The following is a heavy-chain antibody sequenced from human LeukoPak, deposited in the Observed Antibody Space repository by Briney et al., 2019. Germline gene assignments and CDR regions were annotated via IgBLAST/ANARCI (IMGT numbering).Heavy chain of an antibody. Sequence: ASVKVSCKASGYTFTSYDINWVRQATGQGLEWMGWMNPNSGNTGYAQKFQGRVTMTRNTSISTAYMELSSLRSEDTAVYYCARRGWPVHYDSSGDAFDIWGQGTMVTVSS. D-gene: IGHD3-22*01. CDR2: MNPNSGNT. CDR1: GYTFTSYD. J-gene: IGHJ3*02. V-gene: IGHV1-8*01. CDR3: ARRGWPVHYDSSGDAFDI.